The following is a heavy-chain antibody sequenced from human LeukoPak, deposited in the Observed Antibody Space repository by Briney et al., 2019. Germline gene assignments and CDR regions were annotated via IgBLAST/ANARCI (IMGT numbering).Heavy chain of an antibody. D-gene: IGHD1-26*01. J-gene: IGHJ4*02. Sequence: ASVKVSCKASGYTFTSYGISWVRQAPGQGLEWMGWISAYNGNTNYAQKLQGRVTMTTDTSTSTAYMELRSLRSDDTAVYYCARDHRMVGATRFSVLGYWGQGTLVTVSS. CDR3: ARDHRMVGATRFSVLGY. V-gene: IGHV1-18*01. CDR2: ISAYNGNT. CDR1: GYTFTSYG.